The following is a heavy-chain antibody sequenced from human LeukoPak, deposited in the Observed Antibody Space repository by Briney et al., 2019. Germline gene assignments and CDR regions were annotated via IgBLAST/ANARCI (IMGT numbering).Heavy chain of an antibody. CDR3: AKDDAWLRFGE. J-gene: IGHJ4*02. D-gene: IGHD3-10*01. CDR1: GFTFSSYV. CDR2: ISGSGGST. V-gene: IGHV3-23*01. Sequence: PGGSLRLSCAVSGFTFSSYVMSWVRQAPGKGLEWVSAISGSGGSTYYADSVKGRFTISRDNSKNTLYLEVISLTAEDTAVYYCAKDDAWLRFGEWSQGTLVTVSS.